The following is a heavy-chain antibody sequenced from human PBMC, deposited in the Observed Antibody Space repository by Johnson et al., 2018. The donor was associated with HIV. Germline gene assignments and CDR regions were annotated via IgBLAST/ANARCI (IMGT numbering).Heavy chain of an antibody. CDR3: AREMGREDDAFDI. CDR1: GFTVSSNY. Sequence: VQLVESGGGVVQPGRSLRLSCAASGFTVSSNYMSWVRQAPGKGLEWVSLIYSGGSTYYADSVKGRFTISRDNSKNTLYLQINSLRAEDTAVYYCAREMGREDDAFDIWGQGTMVTVSS. D-gene: IGHD1-26*01. V-gene: IGHV3-53*01. J-gene: IGHJ3*02. CDR2: IYSGGST.